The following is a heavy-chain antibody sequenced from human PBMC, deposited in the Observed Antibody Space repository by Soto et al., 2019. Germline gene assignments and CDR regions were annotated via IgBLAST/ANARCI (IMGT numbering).Heavy chain of an antibody. Sequence: EVQLVETGGGLIQPGGSLRLSCAASGFTVSSNYMSWVRQAPGKGLEWVSVIYSGGSTYYADSVKGRFTISRDNSKNTLYLQMNSLRAEVTAVYYCARVGGYSYGEVSYWGQGTLVTVSS. J-gene: IGHJ4*02. CDR3: ARVGGYSYGEVSY. CDR2: IYSGGST. V-gene: IGHV3-53*02. D-gene: IGHD5-18*01. CDR1: GFTVSSNY.